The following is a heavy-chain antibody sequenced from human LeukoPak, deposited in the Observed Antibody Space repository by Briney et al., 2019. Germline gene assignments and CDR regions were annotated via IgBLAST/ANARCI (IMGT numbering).Heavy chain of an antibody. CDR1: GGSFSGYY. CDR3: ARGQGTVTTH. V-gene: IGHV4-34*01. J-gene: IGHJ4*02. CDR2: INHSGSA. D-gene: IGHD4-17*01. Sequence: SETLSLTCAVSGGSFSGYYWTWIRQPPGKGLEWIGEINHSGSANYNPSLKSRVTISLDTSKNQFSMKLTSVTAADTAVYYCARGQGTVTTHWGQGTLVTVSS.